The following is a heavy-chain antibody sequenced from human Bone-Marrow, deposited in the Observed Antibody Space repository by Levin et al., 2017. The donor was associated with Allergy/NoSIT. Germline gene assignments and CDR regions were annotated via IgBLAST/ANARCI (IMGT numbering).Heavy chain of an antibody. V-gene: IGHV3-11*01. CDR1: GFIFSDYY. D-gene: IGHD1-14*01. Sequence: GESLKISCAASGFIFSDYYMSWIRQAPGKGLEWVSDISTSGSTINYADSLKGRFTISRDNAKNSLYLQMHSLRAEDTAVYYCARHLSYRAYNWFDPWGQGTLVTVSS. CDR3: ARHLSYRAYNWFDP. CDR2: ISTSGSTI. J-gene: IGHJ5*02.